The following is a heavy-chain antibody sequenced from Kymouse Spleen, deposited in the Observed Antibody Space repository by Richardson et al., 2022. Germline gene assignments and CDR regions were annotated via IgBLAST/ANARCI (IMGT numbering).Heavy chain of an antibody. Sequence: QVQLQQWGAGLLKPSETLSLTCAVYGGSFSGYYWSWIRQPPGKGLEWIGEINHSGSTNYNPSLKSRVTISVDTSKNQFSLKLSSVTAADTAVYYCARGSSGWYVDWFDPWGQGTLVTVSS. CDR2: INHSGST. D-gene: IGHD6-19*01. CDR1: GGSFSGYY. V-gene: IGHV4-34*01. J-gene: IGHJ5*02. CDR3: ARGSSGWYVDWFDP.